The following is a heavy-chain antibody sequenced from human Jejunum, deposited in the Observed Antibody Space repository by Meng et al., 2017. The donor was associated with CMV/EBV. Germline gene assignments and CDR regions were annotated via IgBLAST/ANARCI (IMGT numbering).Heavy chain of an antibody. CDR1: GGPISGYY. J-gene: IGHJ5*02. Sequence: GQLNESGPGLVRSSETLSLTCSVSGGPISGYYWSWVRQPAGKRLEWIGRFHPGGTTNYNPSLENRITVSVDSSKNQFFLKLTSVTAADTAIYYCARECVREAYDCQWNYWFDPWGRGTLVTVSS. V-gene: IGHV4-4*07. CDR3: ARECVREAYDCQWNYWFDP. D-gene: IGHD2-21*02. CDR2: FHPGGTT.